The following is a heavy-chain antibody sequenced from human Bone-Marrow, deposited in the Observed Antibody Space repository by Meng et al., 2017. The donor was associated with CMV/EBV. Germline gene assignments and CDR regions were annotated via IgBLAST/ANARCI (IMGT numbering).Heavy chain of an antibody. CDR2: MWTDGNT. CDR1: GFSVSYSY. CDR3: ARANGVGAFGY. D-gene: IGHD4/OR15-4a*01. J-gene: IGHJ4*02. Sequence: GESLKISCVASGFSVSYSYMNWVRQAPGKGLEWISVMWTDGNTYYADSVKGRFTISRDNSKNTLYLQMNSLRAEDTAVYYCARANGVGAFGYWGQGTLVTVSS. V-gene: IGHV3-66*02.